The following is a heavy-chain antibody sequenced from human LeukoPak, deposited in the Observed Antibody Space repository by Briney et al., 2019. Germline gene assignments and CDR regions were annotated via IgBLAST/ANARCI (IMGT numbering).Heavy chain of an antibody. CDR1: GFTFSTFA. CDR3: AREEPWGSAYGDV. Sequence: PGGSLRLSCAASGFTFSTFAMIWVRQPPGKGLEWVSSIFPSGGEIHYADSVRGRFTISRDNSKSTLYLQMNSLRAEDTAVYYCAREEPWGSAYGDVWAKGTTVTVSS. J-gene: IGHJ6*03. V-gene: IGHV3-23*01. D-gene: IGHD1-14*01. CDR2: IFPSGGEI.